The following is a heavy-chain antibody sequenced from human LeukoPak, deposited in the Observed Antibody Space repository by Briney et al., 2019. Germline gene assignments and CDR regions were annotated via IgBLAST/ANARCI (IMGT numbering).Heavy chain of an antibody. CDR2: IKQDGSEK. CDR1: GFTFTNAW. CDR3: ARDRLMFGY. V-gene: IGHV3-7*01. D-gene: IGHD2-8*01. Sequence: GGSLRLSCAASGFTFTNAWMNWVRQAPGKGLEWVANIKQDGSEKYYVDSVKGRFTISRDNAKNSLYLQMNSLRAEDTAVYYCARDRLMFGYWGQGTLVTVSS. J-gene: IGHJ4*02.